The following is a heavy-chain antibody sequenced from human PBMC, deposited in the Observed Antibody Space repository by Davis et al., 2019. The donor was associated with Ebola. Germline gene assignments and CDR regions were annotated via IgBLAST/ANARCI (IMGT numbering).Heavy chain of an antibody. CDR1: GYTFTSYG. Sequence: ASVTVSCKAPGYTFTSYGINWVRQAPRQGLEWMGWVSAFNGNTNSAQTHQGRVTMTTDTSTSTAYMELRSLRSDDTAVYYCARRYGDYGYYYGMDVWGQGTTVTVSS. CDR2: VSAFNGNT. CDR3: ARRYGDYGYYYGMDV. J-gene: IGHJ6*02. D-gene: IGHD4-17*01. V-gene: IGHV1-18*04.